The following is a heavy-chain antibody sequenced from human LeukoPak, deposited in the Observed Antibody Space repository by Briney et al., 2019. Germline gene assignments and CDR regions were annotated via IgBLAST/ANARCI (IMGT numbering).Heavy chain of an antibody. Sequence: GGSLRLSCAASGFTFSSYDMHWVRQATGKGLEWVSANGTAGDTYYPGSVKGRFTISRENAKNSLYLQMNSLRAEDTAVYYCASENYYDSSGYCYWGQGTLVTVSS. J-gene: IGHJ4*02. CDR2: NGTAGDT. CDR3: ASENYYDSSGYCY. D-gene: IGHD3-22*01. V-gene: IGHV3-13*01. CDR1: GFTFSSYD.